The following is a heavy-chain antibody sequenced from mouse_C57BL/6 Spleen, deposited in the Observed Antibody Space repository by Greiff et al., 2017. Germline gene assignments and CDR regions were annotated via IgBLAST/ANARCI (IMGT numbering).Heavy chain of an antibody. D-gene: IGHD1-1*02. Sequence: QVQLQQPGAELVMPGASVKLSCKASGYTFTSYWMHWVKQRPGQGLEWIGEIDPSDSYTNYNQKFKGKSTLTVDKSSSTAYMQLSSLTSEDSAVYYCARSGGGNYEDYGGQGTTLTVSS. V-gene: IGHV1-69*01. CDR1: GYTFTSYW. J-gene: IGHJ2*01. CDR2: IDPSDSYT. CDR3: ARSGGGNYEDY.